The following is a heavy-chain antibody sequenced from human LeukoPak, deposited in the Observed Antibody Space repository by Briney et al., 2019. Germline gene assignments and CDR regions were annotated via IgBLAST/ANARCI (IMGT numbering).Heavy chain of an antibody. CDR3: ARDLIAATDIDAFDI. CDR2: INPNSGGT. D-gene: IGHD6-13*01. Sequence: ASVKVSCKASGYTFTGYYMHWVRQAPGQGLEGMGWINPNSGGTNYAQKFQGRVTMTRDTSISTAYMELSRLRSDDTAVYYCARDLIAATDIDAFDIWGQGTMVTVSS. V-gene: IGHV1-2*02. CDR1: GYTFTGYY. J-gene: IGHJ3*02.